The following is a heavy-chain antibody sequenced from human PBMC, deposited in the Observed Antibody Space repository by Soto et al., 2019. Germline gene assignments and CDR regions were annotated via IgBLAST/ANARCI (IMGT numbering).Heavy chain of an antibody. V-gene: IGHV1-18*04. J-gene: IGHJ4*02. Sequence: GASVKVSCKASVYTFTSYGISWVRQAPGQGLEWMGWISAYNGNTNYAQKLQGRVTMTTDTSTSTAYMELRSLRSDDTAVYYCERDLYSSGPGEVDYWGQGTLVTVSS. CDR3: ERDLYSSGPGEVDY. CDR2: ISAYNGNT. D-gene: IGHD6-19*01. CDR1: VYTFTSYG.